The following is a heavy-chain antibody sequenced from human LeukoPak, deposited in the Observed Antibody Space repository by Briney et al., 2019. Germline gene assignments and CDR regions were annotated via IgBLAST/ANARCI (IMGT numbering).Heavy chain of an antibody. CDR3: AKNSENYDY. V-gene: IGHV3-23*01. CDR2: ISGSGGST. J-gene: IGHJ1*01. D-gene: IGHD3-3*01. CDR1: GFTFSSYS. Sequence: GRSLRLSCAASGFTFSSYSMNWVRQAPGKGLEWVSIISGSGGSTYYADSVKGRFTISRDNSKNSLYLQMNSLRAEDTAVYYCAKNSENYDYWGQGTLVTVSS.